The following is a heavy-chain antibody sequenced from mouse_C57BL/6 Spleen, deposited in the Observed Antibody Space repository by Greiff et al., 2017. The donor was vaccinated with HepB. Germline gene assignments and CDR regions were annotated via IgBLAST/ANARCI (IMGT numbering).Heavy chain of an antibody. CDR2: IWSDGST. V-gene: IGHV2-6-1*01. CDR3: ARHGGIYYGPWFAY. Sequence: VQLQQSGPGLVAPSQSLSITCTVSGFSLTSYGVHWVRQPPGKGLEWLVVIWSDGSTTYNSALKSRLSISKDNSKSQVFLKMNSLQTDDTAMYYCARHGGIYYGPWFAYWGQGTLVTVSA. CDR1: GFSLTSYG. D-gene: IGHD2-1*01. J-gene: IGHJ3*01.